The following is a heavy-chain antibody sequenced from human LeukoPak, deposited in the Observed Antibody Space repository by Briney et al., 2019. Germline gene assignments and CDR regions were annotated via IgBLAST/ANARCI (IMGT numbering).Heavy chain of an antibody. CDR1: GFTLSTYW. V-gene: IGHV3-74*01. CDR3: TRDSYYGGNSHAFDI. CDR2: IYIDGSTT. J-gene: IGHJ3*02. D-gene: IGHD4-23*01. Sequence: AGSLRLSCAASGFTLSTYWMHWVRQAPGKGLVWVSRIYIDGSTTIYADSVKGRFTISRDNAKNTLHLQMNSLRAEDTAVYYCTRDSYYGGNSHAFDIWGQGTMVTVSS.